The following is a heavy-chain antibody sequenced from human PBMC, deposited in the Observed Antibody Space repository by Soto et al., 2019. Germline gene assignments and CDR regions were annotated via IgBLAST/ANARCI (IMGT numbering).Heavy chain of an antibody. CDR3: ARDLMGYGDYLYYFDY. CDR1: GYTFTSYY. D-gene: IGHD4-17*01. V-gene: IGHV1-2*04. CDR2: INPNSGGT. Sequence: ASVKVSCKASGYTFTSYYMHWVRQAPGQGLEWMGWINPNSGGTNYAQKFQGWVTMTRDTSISTAYMELSRLRSDDTAVYYCARDLMGYGDYLYYFDYWGQGTLVTVSS. J-gene: IGHJ4*02.